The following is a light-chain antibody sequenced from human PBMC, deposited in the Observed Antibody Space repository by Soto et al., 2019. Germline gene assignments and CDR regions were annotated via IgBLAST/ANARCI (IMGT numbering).Light chain of an antibody. J-gene: IGLJ2*01. CDR1: SSNIGSNY. CDR2: RDN. Sequence: QSVLTQPPSASGTPGLRVTISCSVSSSNIGSNYVYWYQQLPGTAPNLLIYRDNQRPSGVPDRFSVSKSGTSASLAISGLRSEDEADYFCAAWDDSLSGVVFGGGTKLTVL. V-gene: IGLV1-47*01. CDR3: AAWDDSLSGVV.